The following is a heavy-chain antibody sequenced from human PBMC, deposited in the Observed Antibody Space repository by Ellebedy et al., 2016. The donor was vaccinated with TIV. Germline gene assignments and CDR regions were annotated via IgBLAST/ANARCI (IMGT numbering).Heavy chain of an antibody. Sequence: SETLSLXXTVSGGSITSYYWNWVRQPPGKGLEWIGFGHHSGATFYSPSLRGRVTISVDTSKSQFSLKLNSVTAADTAVYYCSKWSESLNAFENWGQGTLVTVSS. CDR2: GHHSGAT. D-gene: IGHD3-3*01. V-gene: IGHV4-59*03. CDR1: GGSITSYY. J-gene: IGHJ3*02. CDR3: SKWSESLNAFEN.